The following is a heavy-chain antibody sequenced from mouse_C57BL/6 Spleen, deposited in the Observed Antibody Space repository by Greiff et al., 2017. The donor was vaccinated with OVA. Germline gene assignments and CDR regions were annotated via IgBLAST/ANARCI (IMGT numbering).Heavy chain of an antibody. Sequence: QVQLQQPGAELVKPGASVKLSCKASGYTFTSYWMHWVKQRPGQGLEWIGMIHPNSGSTNYNEKFKSKATLTVDKSSSTAYMQLSSLTSEDSAVYYCARAYDSAWFAYWGQGTLVTVSA. CDR2: IHPNSGST. CDR3: ARAYDSAWFAY. D-gene: IGHD2-4*01. J-gene: IGHJ3*01. CDR1: GYTFTSYW. V-gene: IGHV1-64*01.